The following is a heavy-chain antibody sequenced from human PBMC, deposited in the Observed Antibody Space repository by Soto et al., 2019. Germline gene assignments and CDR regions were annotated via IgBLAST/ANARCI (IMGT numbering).Heavy chain of an antibody. V-gene: IGHV3-48*02. CDR1: GFTFNSYS. Sequence: GGSLRLSCTASGFTFNSYSMAWVRQAPGKGLEWVSYISSYSSSIYYADSVQGRFTISRDNAKNSLYLQMSSLRDGDTAVYYCARQRYYFDSWGQGTLVTVSS. CDR2: ISSYSSSI. D-gene: IGHD1-20*01. J-gene: IGHJ4*02. CDR3: ARQRYYFDS.